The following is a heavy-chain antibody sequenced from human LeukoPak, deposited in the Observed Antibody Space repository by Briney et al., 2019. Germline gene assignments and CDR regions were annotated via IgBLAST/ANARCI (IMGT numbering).Heavy chain of an antibody. J-gene: IGHJ4*02. D-gene: IGHD2-2*01. CDR2: INTNTGNP. Sequence: ASVKVSCKASGYTPISYAMNWVRQAPGQGLEWMGWINTNTGNPTYAQGFTGRFVFSLDTSASTAYLQISRLKAEDTAVYCCARARGPCSSTSCSRPYDYWGQGTLVTVSS. CDR1: GYTPISYA. V-gene: IGHV7-4-1*02. CDR3: ARARGPCSSTSCSRPYDY.